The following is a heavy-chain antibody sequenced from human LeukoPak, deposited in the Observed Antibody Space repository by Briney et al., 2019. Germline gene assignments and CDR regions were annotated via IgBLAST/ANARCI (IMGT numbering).Heavy chain of an antibody. D-gene: IGHD3-22*01. J-gene: IGHJ6*02. Sequence: GGSLRLSCAASGFTFSSYWMHWVRQAPGKGLVWVSRINSDGSSTSYADSVKGRFTISRDNAKNTLYLQMNSLRAEDAAVYYCARSHYYDSSNFYYYYGMDVWGQGTTVTVSS. CDR2: INSDGSST. CDR3: ARSHYYDSSNFYYYYGMDV. V-gene: IGHV3-74*01. CDR1: GFTFSSYW.